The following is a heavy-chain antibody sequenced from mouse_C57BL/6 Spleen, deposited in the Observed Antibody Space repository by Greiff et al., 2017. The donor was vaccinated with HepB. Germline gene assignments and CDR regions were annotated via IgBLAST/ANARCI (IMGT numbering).Heavy chain of an antibody. CDR3: AKTLYGYAWFAY. D-gene: IGHD2-2*01. J-gene: IGHJ3*01. CDR2: IWRGGST. V-gene: IGHV2-5*01. Sequence: VQRVESGPGLVQPSQSLSITCTVSGFSLTSYGVHWVRQSPGKGLEWLGVIWRGGSTDYNAAFMSRLSITKDNSKSQVFFKMNSLQADDTAIYYCAKTLYGYAWFAYWGQGTLVTVSA. CDR1: GFSLTSYG.